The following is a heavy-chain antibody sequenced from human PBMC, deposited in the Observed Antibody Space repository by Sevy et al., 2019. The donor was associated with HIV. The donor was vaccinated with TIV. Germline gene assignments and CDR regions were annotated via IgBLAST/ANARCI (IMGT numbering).Heavy chain of an antibody. CDR1: GFTLSDYY. CDR3: ARDHVKDGKGGDYYYHAMDV. V-gene: IGHV3-11*01. Sequence: GGSLRLSCTASGFTLSDYYMSWIRQAPGKGLQWISYISGSDDSGGDDTIYYADSVKGRFTISRDNAKNSLYLQMSSLRADDTAVYYCARDHVKDGKGGDYYYHAMDVWVRGTTVTVSS. D-gene: IGHD3-16*01. CDR2: ISGSDDSGGDDTI. J-gene: IGHJ6*02.